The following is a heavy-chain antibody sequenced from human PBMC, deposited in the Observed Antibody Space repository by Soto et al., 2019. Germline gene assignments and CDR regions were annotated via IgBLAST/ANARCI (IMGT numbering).Heavy chain of an antibody. J-gene: IGHJ6*02. CDR2: INPNSGDA. D-gene: IGHD1-7*01. CDR3: ARESSGITLYGMDV. V-gene: IGHV1-2*02. CDR1: GYTFTGQY. Sequence: ASVKVSCKASGYTFTGQYMHWVRQAPGQGLEWMGWINPNSGDANYAQKFQGRVTMTRDTSIGTAYMELSSLRSNDTAIYYCARESSGITLYGMDVWGQGTTVTVSS.